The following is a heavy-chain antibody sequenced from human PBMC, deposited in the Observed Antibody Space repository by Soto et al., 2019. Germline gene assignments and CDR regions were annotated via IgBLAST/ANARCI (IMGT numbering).Heavy chain of an antibody. CDR2: IINSGGGT. D-gene: IGHD6-13*01. CDR3: AKVVEAAGSNY. Sequence: GGSLRLSCAASGFTFSSYAMSWVRQAPGKGLEWVSAIINSGGGTYYADSVKGRFTISRDNSKDTLYLQMNSLRAEDTALYYCAKVVEAAGSNYWGQGTLVTVAS. J-gene: IGHJ4*02. CDR1: GFTFSSYA. V-gene: IGHV3-23*01.